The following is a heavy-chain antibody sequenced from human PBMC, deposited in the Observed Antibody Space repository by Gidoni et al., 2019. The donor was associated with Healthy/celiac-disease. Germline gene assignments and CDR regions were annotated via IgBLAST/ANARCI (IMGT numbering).Heavy chain of an antibody. D-gene: IGHD3-10*01. CDR2: ISSSSSTI. V-gene: IGHV3-48*01. CDR3: ATFDSNGSGSYYNRGPFDY. CDR1: GFTFSSYS. J-gene: IGHJ4*02. Sequence: EVQLVESGGGLVQPGGSLRLSCAASGFTFSSYSMNWVRQAPGKGLEWVSYISSSSSTIYYADSVKGRFTISRDNAKNSLYLQMNSLRAEDTAVYYCATFDSNGSGSYYNRGPFDYWGQGTLVTVSS.